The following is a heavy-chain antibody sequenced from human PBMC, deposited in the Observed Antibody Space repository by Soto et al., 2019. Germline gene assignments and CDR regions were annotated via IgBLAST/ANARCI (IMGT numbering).Heavy chain of an antibody. Sequence: GGSLRLSCAASGLFFSDYYLSWIRQAPGKALECVAYISGTGDTKYYADSVTGRFTISRDNPKNSLYLQMNSLRPEDAAVYCCAIGGGQIYYKGLDVWGQGTKVTVSS. CDR2: ISGTGDTK. D-gene: IGHD3-10*01. J-gene: IGHJ6*02. V-gene: IGHV3-11*01. CDR1: GLFFSDYY. CDR3: AIGGGQIYYKGLDV.